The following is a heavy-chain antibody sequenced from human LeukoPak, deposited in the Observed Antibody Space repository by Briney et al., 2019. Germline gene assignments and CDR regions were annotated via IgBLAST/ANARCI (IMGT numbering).Heavy chain of an antibody. J-gene: IGHJ4*02. V-gene: IGHV3-48*04. Sequence: GGSLRLSCAASGFTFSSYSMNWVRQAPGKGLEWVSYISSSSSTIYYADSVKGRFTISRDNAKNSLYLQMNNLRAEDTAVYYCARAYGDKRTHFDYWGQGTLVTVSS. CDR3: ARAYGDKRTHFDY. CDR2: ISSSSSTI. CDR1: GFTFSSYS. D-gene: IGHD4-17*01.